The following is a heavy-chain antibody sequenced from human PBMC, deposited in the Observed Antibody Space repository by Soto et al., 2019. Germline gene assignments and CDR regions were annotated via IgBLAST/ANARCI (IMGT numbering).Heavy chain of an antibody. J-gene: IGHJ4*02. Sequence: GSLRLSCAASGFTFSNFAMSWVRQAPGKGLECVSAISGSGGSTYFADSVKGRFTISRDNSKNTLYLQMNSLRAEDTAIYYCAKTTYSTGGYPDYWGQGTLVTVSS. CDR2: ISGSGGST. D-gene: IGHD6-19*01. CDR1: GFTFSNFA. CDR3: AKTTYSTGGYPDY. V-gene: IGHV3-23*01.